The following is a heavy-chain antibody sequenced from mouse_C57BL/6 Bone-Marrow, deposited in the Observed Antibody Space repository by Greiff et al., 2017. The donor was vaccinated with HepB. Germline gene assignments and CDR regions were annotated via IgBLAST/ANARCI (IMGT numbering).Heavy chain of an antibody. CDR2: IYPSDSDT. CDR1: GYTFTSYW. V-gene: IGHV1-61*01. Sequence: VKLQQPGAELVRPGSSVKLSCKASGYTFTSYWMDWVKQRPGQGLEWIGNIYPSDSDTHYNQKFKDKATLTVDKSASTAYMQLSSLTSEDSAVYYCARERSLYYYGSSYAWFAYWGQGTLVTVSA. CDR3: ARERSLYYYGSSYAWFAY. J-gene: IGHJ3*01. D-gene: IGHD1-1*01.